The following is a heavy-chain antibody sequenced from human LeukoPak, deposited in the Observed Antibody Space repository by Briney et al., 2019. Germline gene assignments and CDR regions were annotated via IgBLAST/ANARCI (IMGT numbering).Heavy chain of an antibody. CDR1: GGTFSSYA. CDR2: IIPILGIA. D-gene: IGHD6-6*01. J-gene: IGHJ4*02. Sequence: ASVKVSCKASGGTFSSYAIGWVRQAPGQGLEWMGRIIPILGIANYAQKFQGRVTITADKSTSTAYMELSSLRSEDTAVYYCARANSSSSAPDYWGQGTLVTVSS. CDR3: ARANSSSSAPDY. V-gene: IGHV1-69*04.